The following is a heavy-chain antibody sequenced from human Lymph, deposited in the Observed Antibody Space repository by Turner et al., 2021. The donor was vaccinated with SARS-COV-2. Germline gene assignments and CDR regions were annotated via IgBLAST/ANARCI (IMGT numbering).Heavy chain of an antibody. CDR3: ARGRYSGGGMDV. Sequence: QVQLVQSGAEVTEPGGSGQVSRKAPGYTSTRYDINWVRQATGRGLEWMGWMNPNGGNTGYAQKSQGTVTMTRNTSISTAYMELSSLRSEDTAVYYCARGRYSGGGMDVWGQGTTVTVSS. D-gene: IGHD1-26*01. CDR1: GYTSTRYD. V-gene: IGHV1-8*02. J-gene: IGHJ6*02. CDR2: MNPNGGNT.